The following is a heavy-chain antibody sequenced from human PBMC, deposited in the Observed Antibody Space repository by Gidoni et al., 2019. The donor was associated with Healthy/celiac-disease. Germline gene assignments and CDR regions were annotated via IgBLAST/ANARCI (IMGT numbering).Heavy chain of an antibody. Sequence: QVQLVQSGAEVKKPGASVKVSCKASGYTFTGYSLHWVRQAPGQGLEWMGWINPNSGGTNDAQKVQGRVTMTRDTSISTDYMERSRLRSDDTAVYYCARDRRPLGAFIVATSPDYWGQGTLVTVSS. V-gene: IGHV1-2*02. CDR1: GYTFTGYS. J-gene: IGHJ4*02. D-gene: IGHD5-12*01. CDR2: INPNSGGT. CDR3: ARDRRPLGAFIVATSPDY.